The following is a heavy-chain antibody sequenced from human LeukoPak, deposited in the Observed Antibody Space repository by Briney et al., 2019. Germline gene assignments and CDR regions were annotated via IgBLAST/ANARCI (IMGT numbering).Heavy chain of an antibody. CDR2: INSHGRST. D-gene: IGHD3/OR15-3a*01. CDR3: ARVSDWNFNY. J-gene: IGHJ4*02. CDR1: GFTFSNYW. V-gene: IGHV3-74*01. Sequence: PGGTLRLSCAVSGFTFSNYWMHWGRHAPGKGMVCVTIINSHGRSTNYGDSAQCPFTISRDNAKNTLYLQMNSLRAEDTAVYYCARVSDWNFNYWGQGTLVTVSS.